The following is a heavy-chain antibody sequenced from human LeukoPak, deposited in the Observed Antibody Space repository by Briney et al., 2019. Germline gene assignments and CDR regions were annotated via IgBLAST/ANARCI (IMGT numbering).Heavy chain of an antibody. CDR1: GGSISSGGYY. CDR2: IYYSGST. V-gene: IGHV4-31*03. CDR3: AREGSRSVSLDP. Sequence: SETLSLTCTVSGGSISSGGYYWSWIRQHPGKGLEWIGYIYYSGSTYYNPSLKSRVTISVDTSKNQFSLKLSSVTAADTAVYYCAREGSRSVSLDPWGQGTLVTVSS. J-gene: IGHJ5*02.